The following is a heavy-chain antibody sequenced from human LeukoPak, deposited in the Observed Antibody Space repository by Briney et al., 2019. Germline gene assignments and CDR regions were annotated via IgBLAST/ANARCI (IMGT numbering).Heavy chain of an antibody. D-gene: IGHD5-24*01. V-gene: IGHV4-59*08. CDR2: ISNSGSA. Sequence: KPSETLSLTCTVSDGSISSFYWSWIRQPPGKGLEWIGYISNSGSAYYNPSPKSRVTISVDTSKNQFSLHLKFVTAADTALYYCARDGAFDIWGQGTMVTVSS. CDR3: ARDGAFDI. CDR1: DGSISSFY. J-gene: IGHJ3*02.